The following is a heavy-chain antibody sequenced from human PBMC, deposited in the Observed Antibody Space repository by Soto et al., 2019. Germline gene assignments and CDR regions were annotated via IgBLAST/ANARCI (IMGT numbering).Heavy chain of an antibody. Sequence: ASVKVSCKASGYTFTDSYIHWVRQDPGQTMEWMVWMTPYSVGTVYAPRFQDLVTMTRVAAITTVYLEIARLKSGDAAMYFCTRSPYCGDRDSLTSEAFDVWGQGTVVTVSS. J-gene: IGHJ3*01. CDR1: GYTFTDSY. CDR3: TRSPYCGDRDSLTSEAFDV. CDR2: MTPYSVGT. D-gene: IGHD2-21*01. V-gene: IGHV1-2*04.